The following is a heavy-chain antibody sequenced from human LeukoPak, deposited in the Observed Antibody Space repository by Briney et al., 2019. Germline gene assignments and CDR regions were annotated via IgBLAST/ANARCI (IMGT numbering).Heavy chain of an antibody. CDR1: GFTFSSYS. Sequence: GGSLRLSCAASGFTFSSYSMNWVRQAPGKGLEWLSSISSSSSFIYYADSVKGRFTISRDNAKNSLYLQMNSLRAEDTAVYYCARDPPLGYCSSSSCPHLDYWGQGTLVTVSS. J-gene: IGHJ4*02. D-gene: IGHD2-2*01. CDR2: ISSSSSFI. V-gene: IGHV3-21*01. CDR3: ARDPPLGYCSSSSCPHLDY.